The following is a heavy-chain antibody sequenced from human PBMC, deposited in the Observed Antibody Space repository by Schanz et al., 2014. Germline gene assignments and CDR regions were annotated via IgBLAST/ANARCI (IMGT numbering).Heavy chain of an antibody. D-gene: IGHD1-26*01. Sequence: QVQLVQSGGEVKTPGASVKVSCKASGYTFTRSGISWVRQAPGQGLEWMGWIGGSDGNTNFAQKFQGRVTMTTDTSTSTVYMELRSLTSDDSAVYYCARDPYSASYFPSPPLYGLDVWGQGTTVIVS. CDR3: ARDPYSASYFPSPPLYGLDV. CDR2: IGGSDGNT. V-gene: IGHV1-18*01. J-gene: IGHJ6*02. CDR1: GYTFTRSG.